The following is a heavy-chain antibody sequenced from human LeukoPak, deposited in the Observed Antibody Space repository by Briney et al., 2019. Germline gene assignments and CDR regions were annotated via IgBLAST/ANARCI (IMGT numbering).Heavy chain of an antibody. CDR1: GFTFSSYS. CDR2: ISSSSSYI. D-gene: IGHD6-13*01. J-gene: IGHJ4*02. V-gene: IGHV3-21*01. CDR3: AREQQLVRLFDY. Sequence: GGSLRLSCPAAGFTFSSYSMNWVRQAPGKGLEWVSSISSSSSYIYYADSVKGRFTISRDNAKNSLYLQMNSLRAEDTAVYYCAREQQLVRLFDYWGQGTLVTVSS.